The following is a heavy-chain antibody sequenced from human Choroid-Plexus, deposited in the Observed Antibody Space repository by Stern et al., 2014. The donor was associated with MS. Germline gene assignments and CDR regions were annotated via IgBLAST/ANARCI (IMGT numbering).Heavy chain of an antibody. J-gene: IGHJ4*02. Sequence: QVQLVESGGGVVQPGRPLRLSCAASGFSFSSFGMHWVRQAPGKGLEWVALISYDGSKDYADSVKGRLAISRDNSKNTLYLKMNSLRAEDTAVYYCAKDRQYVTFFFDFWGQGSLVTVSS. V-gene: IGHV3-30*18. CDR1: GFSFSSFG. CDR2: ISYDGSK. D-gene: IGHD2-2*01. CDR3: AKDRQYVTFFFDF.